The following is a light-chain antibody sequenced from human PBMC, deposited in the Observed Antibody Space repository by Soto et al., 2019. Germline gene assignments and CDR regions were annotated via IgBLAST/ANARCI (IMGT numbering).Light chain of an antibody. CDR1: QGIRND. CDR3: LQDYTYPRT. CDR2: ASS. Sequence: AIQMTQSPSSLSASVGDRVNITCRASQGIRNDLAWYQQRPGAAPKLLIFASSNLQTGVPSRFRGSGSGTDFTLTISSLLPDDFATYYCLQDYTYPRTFGQGTKVEL. J-gene: IGKJ1*01. V-gene: IGKV1-6*01.